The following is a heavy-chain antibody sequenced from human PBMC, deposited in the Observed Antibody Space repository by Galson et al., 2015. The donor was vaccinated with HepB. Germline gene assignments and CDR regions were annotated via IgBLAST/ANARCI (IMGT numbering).Heavy chain of an antibody. CDR2: IKSKTDGGTT. D-gene: IGHD3-10*01. V-gene: IGHV3-15*01. Sequence: SLRLSCAASGFTFSNAWMSWVRQAPGKGLEWVGRIKSKTDGGTTDYAAPVKGRFTISRDDSKNTLYLQMNSLKTEDTAVYYCTTAPQLLWFRELGFWEDYWGQGTLVTVSS. J-gene: IGHJ4*02. CDR3: TTAPQLLWFRELGFWEDY. CDR1: GFTFSNAW.